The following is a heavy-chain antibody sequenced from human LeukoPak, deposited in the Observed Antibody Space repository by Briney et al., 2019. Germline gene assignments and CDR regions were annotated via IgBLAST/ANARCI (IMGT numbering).Heavy chain of an antibody. J-gene: IGHJ4*01. D-gene: IGHD5-18*01. V-gene: IGHV3-73*01. CDR2: IRSKANTYAA. CDR3: MARGDSYGLFDY. Sequence: GGSLRLSCAVSGFTFSDSAMHWVRQASGTGLEWVARIRSKANTYAASYAASVKGRFTISRDDSKNTASLQMNSLKTEDTAVYYCMARGDSYGLFDYWGHGTLVTVSS. CDR1: GFTFSDSA.